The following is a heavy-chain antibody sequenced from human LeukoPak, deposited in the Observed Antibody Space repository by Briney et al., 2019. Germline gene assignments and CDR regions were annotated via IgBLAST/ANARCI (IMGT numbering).Heavy chain of an antibody. CDR3: AKVPIADHDYFDY. V-gene: IGHV3-9*01. J-gene: IGHJ4*02. CDR1: GFTFDDYA. Sequence: PGRSLRLSCAASGFTFDDYAMHWVRQAPGKGLEWVSGISWNSGSIGYADSVKGRFTISRDNAKNSLYLQMNSLRAEDTALYYCAKVPIADHDYFDYWGQGTLATVSS. CDR2: ISWNSGSI. D-gene: IGHD6-13*01.